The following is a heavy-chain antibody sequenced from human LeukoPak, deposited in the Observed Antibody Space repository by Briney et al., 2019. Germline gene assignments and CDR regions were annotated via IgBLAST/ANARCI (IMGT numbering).Heavy chain of an antibody. Sequence: SETLSLTCTVSGGSISSSSYYWAWLRQPPGKGLEWIGSIYYSGSTYYNTSLKSRVTISVDTSKNQFSLKLSSVTAADTAVYYCARDGLSWFDPWGQGTLVTVSS. J-gene: IGHJ5*02. CDR3: ARDGLSWFDP. CDR1: GGSISSSSYY. V-gene: IGHV4-39*07. CDR2: IYYSGST.